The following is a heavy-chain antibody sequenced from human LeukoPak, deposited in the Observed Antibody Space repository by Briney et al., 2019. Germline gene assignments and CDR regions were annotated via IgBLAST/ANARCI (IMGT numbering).Heavy chain of an antibody. CDR1: GGSISTTNW. D-gene: IGHD2-2*01. Sequence: PSETLSLTCAVSGGSISTTNWWNWVRQPPGKGLEWIGEIYHTGSTNYNPSLKSRVTISVDKSKNQFSLKLSSVTAADTAAYYCARVRTSTNLNWFDPWGQGTLVTVSS. CDR2: IYHTGST. CDR3: ARVRTSTNLNWFDP. V-gene: IGHV4-4*02. J-gene: IGHJ5*02.